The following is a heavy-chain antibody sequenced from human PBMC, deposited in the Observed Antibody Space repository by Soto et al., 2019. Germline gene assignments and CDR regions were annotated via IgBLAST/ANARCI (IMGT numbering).Heavy chain of an antibody. CDR2: ISYTGST. Sequence: QVHLQESGPGLVKPSETLSLTCTVSGGSINNHYWSWIRQPPGKGLEWIGYISYTGSTNYNPSLKSRVTMSVYTSKTQCSLHLTSLPAADTAIYYCARANWYSEYWGQGTLVTVSS. CDR1: GGSINNHY. CDR3: ARANWYSEY. J-gene: IGHJ4*02. D-gene: IGHD7-27*01. V-gene: IGHV4-59*11.